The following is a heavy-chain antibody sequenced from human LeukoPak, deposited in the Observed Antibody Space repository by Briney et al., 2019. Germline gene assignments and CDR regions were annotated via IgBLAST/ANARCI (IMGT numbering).Heavy chain of an antibody. V-gene: IGHV3-21*01. Sequence: GGSLRLSCAASGFTFSSYEMNWVRRAPGKGLEWVSSISTSSSYIYYADSVRGRFTISRDNAKNSLYLQMNSLRAEDTAVYSCARGADGVSSNSRGWFDPWGQGTLVTVS. CDR2: ISTSSSYI. D-gene: IGHD2-8*01. J-gene: IGHJ5*02. CDR1: GFTFSSYE. CDR3: ARGADGVSSNSRGWFDP.